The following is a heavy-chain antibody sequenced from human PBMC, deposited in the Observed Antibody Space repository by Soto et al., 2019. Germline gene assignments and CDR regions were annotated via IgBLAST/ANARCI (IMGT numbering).Heavy chain of an antibody. CDR3: AKVPRGYGDYFDS. D-gene: IGHD4-17*01. J-gene: IGHJ4*02. CDR1: GFTFDDYD. Sequence: EVHLVESGGGLVQPGRSLRLSCAASGFTFDDYDMHWVRQAPGQGLEWVAGISHNSGSGGYADSVKGRFTISRDNAQNSLYLLMNSLRPEDTALYYRAKVPRGYGDYFDSWGQGTLVTVSS. CDR2: ISHNSGSG. V-gene: IGHV3-9*01.